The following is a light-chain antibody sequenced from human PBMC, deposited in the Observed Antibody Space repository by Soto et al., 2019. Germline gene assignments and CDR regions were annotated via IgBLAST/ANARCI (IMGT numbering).Light chain of an antibody. CDR2: EVS. Sequence: QSVLSQPASVSGSPGQSITISCTGTSSDIGRYNYVSWYQQHPGMAPQLLIYEVSDRPSGVSNRFSGSKSGNTASLTISGVQAEDEADYYCCSYAGTTTWVFGGGTQLTVL. CDR3: CSYAGTTTWV. V-gene: IGLV2-23*02. J-gene: IGLJ2*01. CDR1: SSDIGRYNY.